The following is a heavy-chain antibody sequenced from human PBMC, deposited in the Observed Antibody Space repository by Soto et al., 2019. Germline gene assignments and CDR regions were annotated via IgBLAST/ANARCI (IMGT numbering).Heavy chain of an antibody. V-gene: IGHV1-69*06. J-gene: IGHJ3*02. CDR3: ARDGYYYDYTAETGPFDI. Sequence: QVQLVQSGAEVKKPGSSVKVSSKASGGTLSIYAISWVRQAPGQGLEWMGRIIPMFGTANYAQKFQDRVTITADKSTSTAYLEVTSLRSEDTAVYYCARDGYYYDYTAETGPFDIWGQGTVVTVSS. CDR1: GGTLSIYA. D-gene: IGHD3-22*01. CDR2: IIPMFGTA.